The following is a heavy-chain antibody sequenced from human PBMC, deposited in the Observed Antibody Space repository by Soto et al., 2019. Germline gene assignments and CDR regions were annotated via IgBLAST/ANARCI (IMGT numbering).Heavy chain of an antibody. Sequence: SVKVSCKASGGTFSSYAISWVRQAPGQGLEWMGGIIPIFGTANYAQKFQGRVTITADESTSTAYMELSSLRSEDTAVYYCARAGGSNYDFFHEDYYYGMDVWGQGTTVTVSS. J-gene: IGHJ6*02. CDR3: ARAGGSNYDFFHEDYYYGMDV. CDR2: IIPIFGTA. V-gene: IGHV1-69*13. D-gene: IGHD3-3*01. CDR1: GGTFSSYA.